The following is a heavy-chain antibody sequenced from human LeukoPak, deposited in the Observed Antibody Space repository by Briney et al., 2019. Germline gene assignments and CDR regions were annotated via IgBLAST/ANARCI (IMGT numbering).Heavy chain of an antibody. CDR2: ISGSGGST. J-gene: IGHJ6*03. Sequence: PGGSLRLSCAASGFTFGNYGMSWVRQAPGKGLEWVSAISGSGGSTYYADSVKGRFTISRDNSKNTLYLQMNSLRAEDTAVYYCAKAERCTNGVCPYYYYYYMDVWGKGTTVTVSS. V-gene: IGHV3-23*01. CDR3: AKAERCTNGVCPYYYYYYMDV. CDR1: GFTFGNYG. D-gene: IGHD2-8*01.